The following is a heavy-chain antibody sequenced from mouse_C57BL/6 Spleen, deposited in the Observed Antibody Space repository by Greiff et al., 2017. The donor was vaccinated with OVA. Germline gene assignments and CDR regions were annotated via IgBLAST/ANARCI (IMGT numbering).Heavy chain of an antibody. J-gene: IGHJ1*03. CDR3: ARLGTTWYFDV. CDR1: GYTFTSYW. CDR2: IDPSDSYT. D-gene: IGHD2-3*01. V-gene: IGHV1-69*01. Sequence: QVQLQQSGAELVMPGASVKLSCKASGYTFTSYWMHWVKQRPGQGLEWIGEIDPSDSYTNYNQKFKGKSTLTVDKSSSTAYMKLSSLTSEDSAVYYCARLGTTWYFDVWGTGTTVTVSS.